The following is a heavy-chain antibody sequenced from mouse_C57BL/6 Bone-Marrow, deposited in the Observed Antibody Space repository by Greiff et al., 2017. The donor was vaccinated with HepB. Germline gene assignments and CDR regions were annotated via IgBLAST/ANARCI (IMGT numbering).Heavy chain of an antibody. CDR1: GFSLTSYG. J-gene: IGHJ3*01. Sequence: QVHVKQSGPGLVQPSQSLSITCTVSGFSLTSYGVHWVRQSPGKGLEWLGVIWSGGSTDYNAAFISRLSISKDNSKSQVFFKMNSLQADDTAIYYCARLYYYGSSRAWFAYWGQGTLVTVSA. CDR2: IWSGGST. D-gene: IGHD1-1*01. CDR3: ARLYYYGSSRAWFAY. V-gene: IGHV2-2*01.